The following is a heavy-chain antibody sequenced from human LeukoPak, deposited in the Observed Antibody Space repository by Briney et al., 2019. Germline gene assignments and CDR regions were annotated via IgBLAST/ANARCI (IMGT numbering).Heavy chain of an antibody. CDR2: IKEDGSIE. CDR3: VSQQLAPP. Sequence: GGSLRLSCAASGFAFSKYWMSWVRQAPGKGLEWVANIKEDGSIEDYADSVKGRLTVSRDNAKNSLYLQMNSLRVEDTAVYYCVSQQLAPPWGQGTLVTVSS. CDR1: GFAFSKYW. V-gene: IGHV3-7*01. D-gene: IGHD5-24*01. J-gene: IGHJ5*02.